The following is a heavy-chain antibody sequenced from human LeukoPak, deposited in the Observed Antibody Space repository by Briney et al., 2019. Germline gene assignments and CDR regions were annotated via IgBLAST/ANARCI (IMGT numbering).Heavy chain of an antibody. CDR2: ISGSGGST. Sequence: GGFLRLSCAASGFTFNSYAMSWVRQAPGKGLEWVSAISGSGGSTYYADSVKGRFTISRDNSKNTLYLQMNSLRAEDTAVYYCAKEIVAASTIDYWGQGTLVTVSS. CDR1: GFTFNSYA. V-gene: IGHV3-23*01. CDR3: AKEIVAASTIDY. D-gene: IGHD5-12*01. J-gene: IGHJ4*02.